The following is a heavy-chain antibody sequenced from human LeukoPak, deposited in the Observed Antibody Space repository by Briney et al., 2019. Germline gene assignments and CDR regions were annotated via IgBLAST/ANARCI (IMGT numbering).Heavy chain of an antibody. D-gene: IGHD1-1*01. CDR2: INPSGGST. J-gene: IGHJ4*02. Sequence: ASVKVSCKASGYTFTSYYMHWVRQAPGQGLEWMGLINPSGGSTSSAQKSQGRVTMTRDTSTSTVYMELSSLRSEDTAVYYCARVQNSRVAYFDYWGQGTLVTVSS. CDR1: GYTFTSYY. CDR3: ARVQNSRVAYFDY. V-gene: IGHV1-46*01.